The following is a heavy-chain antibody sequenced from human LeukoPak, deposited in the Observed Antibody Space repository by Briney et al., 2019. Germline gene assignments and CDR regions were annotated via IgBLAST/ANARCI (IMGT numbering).Heavy chain of an antibody. V-gene: IGHV4-59*01. CDR3: ARGVVAAPTNFDY. CDR2: IYYSGST. Sequence: SETLSLTCTVSGDSISSFYWGWIRQPPGKGLEWIGNIYYSGSTNYNPSLKSRVTISVDTSKNQFSLKLSSVTAAGTAVFYCARGVVAAPTNFDYWGQGTLVTVSS. D-gene: IGHD2-15*01. CDR1: GDSISSFY. J-gene: IGHJ4*02.